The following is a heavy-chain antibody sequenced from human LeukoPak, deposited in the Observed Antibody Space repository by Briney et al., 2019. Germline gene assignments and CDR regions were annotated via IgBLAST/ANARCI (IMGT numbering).Heavy chain of an antibody. Sequence: GGSLRLSRAASGFTFSSYWMHWVRQTPGKGLVWVSRINSDGSSTSYADSVKGRFTISRDNAKNTLYLQMNSLRAEDTAVYYCAKGPHIVVETPHTLNNYFDFWGRGALVTVSS. J-gene: IGHJ4*02. CDR2: INSDGSST. CDR3: AKGPHIVVETPHTLNNYFDF. V-gene: IGHV3-74*01. CDR1: GFTFSSYW. D-gene: IGHD2-21*02.